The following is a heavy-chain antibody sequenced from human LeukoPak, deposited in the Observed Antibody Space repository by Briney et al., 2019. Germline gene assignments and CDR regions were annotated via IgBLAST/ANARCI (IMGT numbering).Heavy chain of an antibody. CDR1: GFIFNNYA. D-gene: IGHD3-10*01. CDR2: ISTSGGST. Sequence: GGSLRLSCGASGFIFNNYAVSWVRRAAGGGVVCVSTISTSGGSTYYADSVKRRFPISRDNSRKTLYLQMNTLRAEDTAVYYCAKELYGSGSYPQLDWGQGTLVTVSS. CDR3: AKELYGSGSYPQLD. V-gene: IGHV3-23*01. J-gene: IGHJ4*02.